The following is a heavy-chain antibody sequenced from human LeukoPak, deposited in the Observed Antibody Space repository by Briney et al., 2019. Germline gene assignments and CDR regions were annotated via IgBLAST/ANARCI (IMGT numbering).Heavy chain of an antibody. Sequence: ASVKVSCKASGGTFSSYAISWVRQAPGQGLEWMGRIIPILGIANYAQKFQGRVTITADKSTSTAYMELSSLRSDDTAVYYCARDDNFQFDYWGQGTLVTVSS. V-gene: IGHV1-69*04. J-gene: IGHJ4*02. CDR1: GGTFSSYA. CDR3: ARDDNFQFDY. CDR2: IIPILGIA. D-gene: IGHD1-1*01.